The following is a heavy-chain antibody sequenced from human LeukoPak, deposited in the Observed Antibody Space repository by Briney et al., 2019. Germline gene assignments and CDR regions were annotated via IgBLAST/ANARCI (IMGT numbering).Heavy chain of an antibody. CDR3: ARPYYYGSGSYYDPYYFDY. CDR1: GGSISSGDYY. D-gene: IGHD3-10*01. CDR2: IYYSGST. J-gene: IGHJ4*02. V-gene: IGHV4-30-4*08. Sequence: SETLSLTCTVSGGSISSGDYYWSWIRQPPGKGLEWIGYIYYSGSTYYNPSLKSRVTISVDTSKNQFSLKLSSVTAADTAVYYCARPYYYGSGSYYDPYYFDYWGQGTLVTVSS.